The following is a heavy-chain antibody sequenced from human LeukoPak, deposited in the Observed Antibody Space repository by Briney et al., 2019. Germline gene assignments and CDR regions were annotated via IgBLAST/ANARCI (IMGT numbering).Heavy chain of an antibody. CDR2: IIPIFGTA. V-gene: IGHV1-69*13. CDR3: ARAYYYGSGSYYNGNYFDY. D-gene: IGHD3-10*01. J-gene: IGHJ4*02. CDR1: GGTFSSYA. Sequence: GASVKVSCKASGGTFSSYAINWVRQAPGQGLEWMGGIIPIFGTANYAQKFQGRVTITADESTSTAYMELSSLRSEDTAVYYCARAYYYGSGSYYNGNYFDYWGQGTLVTVSS.